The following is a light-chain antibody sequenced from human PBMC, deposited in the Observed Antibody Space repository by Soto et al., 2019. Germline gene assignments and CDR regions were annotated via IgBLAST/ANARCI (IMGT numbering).Light chain of an antibody. V-gene: IGLV2-14*03. Sequence: QSALTQPASVSGSPGQSITISCTGTSSDVGGYNSVSWYQQHPGEAPKLMIYDVSNRPSGVSNRFSGSKSGNTASLTISGLQAEDEADYYCNSYTTTSTPVFVGGTKLTVL. CDR2: DVS. CDR1: SSDVGGYNS. CDR3: NSYTTTSTPV. J-gene: IGLJ2*01.